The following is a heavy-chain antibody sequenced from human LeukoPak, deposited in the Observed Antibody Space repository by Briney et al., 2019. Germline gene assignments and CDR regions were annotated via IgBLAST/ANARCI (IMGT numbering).Heavy chain of an antibody. CDR1: GYTLTELS. CDR3: ARGGDFMPGDY. Sequence: ASVKVSCKVSGYTLTELSMHWVRQAPGKGLEWMGGFDPEDGETIYAQKFQGRVTMTRNTSISTAYMELSSLRSEDTAVYYCARGGDFMPGDYWGQGTLVTVSS. D-gene: IGHD2-2*01. J-gene: IGHJ4*02. CDR2: FDPEDGET. V-gene: IGHV1-24*01.